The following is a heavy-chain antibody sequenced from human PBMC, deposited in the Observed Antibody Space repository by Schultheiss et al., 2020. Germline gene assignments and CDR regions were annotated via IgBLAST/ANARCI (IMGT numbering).Heavy chain of an antibody. CDR3: ARTAKGYSYGLSDFDY. CDR1: GFSLSTSGMC. V-gene: IGHV2-70*01. J-gene: IGHJ4*02. D-gene: IGHD5-18*01. CDR2: IDWDDDK. Sequence: SGPTLVKPTETLTLTCTFSGFSLSTSGMCVSWIRQPPGKALEWLALIDWDDDKYYSTSLKTRLTISKDTSKNQVVLTMTNMDPVDTATYYCARTAKGYSYGLSDFDYWGQGTLVTVSS.